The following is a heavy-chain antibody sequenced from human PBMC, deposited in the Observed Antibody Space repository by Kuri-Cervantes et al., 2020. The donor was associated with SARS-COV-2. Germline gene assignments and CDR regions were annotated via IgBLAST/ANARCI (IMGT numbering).Heavy chain of an antibody. CDR1: GFIFNNYA. Sequence: GESLKISCAGSGFIFNNYALNWVRQAPGGGLGWISYISSTRSTIDYADSVRGRFTISRDNSKNTLYLQMNSLRAEDTAVYYCARVSKAAAGTAGSYFDYWGQGTLVTVSS. V-gene: IGHV3-48*01. CDR2: ISSTRSTI. D-gene: IGHD6-13*01. J-gene: IGHJ4*02. CDR3: ARVSKAAAGTAGSYFDY.